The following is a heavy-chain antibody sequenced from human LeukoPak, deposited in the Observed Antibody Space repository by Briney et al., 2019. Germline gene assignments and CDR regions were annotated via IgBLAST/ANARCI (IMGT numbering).Heavy chain of an antibody. D-gene: IGHD1-26*01. Sequence: PSETLSLTCTVSGGSISSGGYYWSWIRQHPGKGLEWIGYIYYSGSTYYNPSLKSRVTISVDTSKNQFSLKLSSVTAADTAVYYCARDTPLVGAIDSGGQGPLVTVSS. J-gene: IGHJ4*02. V-gene: IGHV4-31*03. CDR3: ARDTPLVGAIDS. CDR2: IYYSGST. CDR1: GGSISSGGYY.